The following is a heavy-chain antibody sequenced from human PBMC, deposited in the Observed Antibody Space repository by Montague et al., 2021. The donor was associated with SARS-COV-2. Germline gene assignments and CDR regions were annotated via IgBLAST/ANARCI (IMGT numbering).Heavy chain of an antibody. CDR2: IGGSGDA. Sequence: SLRLSCAASGFTSGFIFRKGAMRRVRQAPGKGLEWVSAIGGSGDADYADCGKGRFAISRDNSKNTLYLQMNSLRADDTAVYYCAKEMGHGRPFDYWGQGALVTVSS. V-gene: IGHV3-23*01. CDR3: AKEMGHGRPFDY. J-gene: IGHJ4*02. D-gene: IGHD2-15*01. CDR1: GFTSGFIFRKGA.